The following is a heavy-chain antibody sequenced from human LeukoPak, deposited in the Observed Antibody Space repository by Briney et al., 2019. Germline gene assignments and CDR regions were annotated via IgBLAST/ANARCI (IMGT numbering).Heavy chain of an antibody. CDR1: GGSISSYY. CDR3: ASLYSSGWYARDY. D-gene: IGHD6-19*01. CDR2: IYYSGST. Sequence: SETLSLTCTVSGGSISSYYWSWSRQPAGKGLEWIGYIYYSGSTNYNPSLKSRVTISVDTSKNQFSLKLSSVTAADTAVYYCASLYSSGWYARDYWGQGTLVTVSS. V-gene: IGHV4-59*01. J-gene: IGHJ4*02.